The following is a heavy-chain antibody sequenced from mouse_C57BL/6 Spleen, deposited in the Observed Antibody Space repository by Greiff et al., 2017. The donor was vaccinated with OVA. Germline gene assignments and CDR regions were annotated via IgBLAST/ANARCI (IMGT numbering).Heavy chain of an antibody. D-gene: IGHD1-1*01. CDR3: ARPTYYGSSYVGIAY. J-gene: IGHJ3*01. Sequence: EVKLVESGGGLVKPGGSLKLSCAASGFTFSDYGMHWVRQAPEKGLEWVAYISSGSSTLYYADTVKGRFTISRDNAKNTLFLQMTSLRSEDTAMYYCARPTYYGSSYVGIAYWGQGTLVTVSA. CDR1: GFTFSDYG. V-gene: IGHV5-17*01. CDR2: ISSGSSTL.